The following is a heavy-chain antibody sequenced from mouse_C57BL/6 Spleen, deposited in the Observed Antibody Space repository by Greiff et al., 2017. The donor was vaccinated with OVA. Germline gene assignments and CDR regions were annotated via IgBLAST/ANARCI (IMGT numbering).Heavy chain of an antibody. CDR1: GYAFSSSW. J-gene: IGHJ3*01. V-gene: IGHV1-82*01. D-gene: IGHD2-4*01. CDR3: ARFYYDYDGFAY. CDR2: IYPGDGDT. Sequence: QVHVKQSGPELVKPGASVKISCKASGYAFSSSWMNWVKQRPGKGLEWIGRIYPGDGDTNYNGKFKGKATLTADKSSSTAYMQLSSLTSEDSAVYFCARFYYDYDGFAYWGQGTLVTVSA.